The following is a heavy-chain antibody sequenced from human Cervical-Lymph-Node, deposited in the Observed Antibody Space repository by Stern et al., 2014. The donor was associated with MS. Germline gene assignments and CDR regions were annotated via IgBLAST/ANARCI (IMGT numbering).Heavy chain of an antibody. D-gene: IGHD6-19*01. J-gene: IGHJ4*02. CDR1: GGSIGRSSYY. Sequence: QVQLQESGPGLVKPSETLSLTCTVSGGSIGRSSYYWGWIRQPPGTGLEWIGNIFYTGSTFYDPSLKSRATIYLDKSNNPFFLSLTSVTAADTAVYYCARGAGVFDSWGQGTLVTVSP. V-gene: IGHV4-39*02. CDR2: IFYTGST. CDR3: ARGAGVFDS.